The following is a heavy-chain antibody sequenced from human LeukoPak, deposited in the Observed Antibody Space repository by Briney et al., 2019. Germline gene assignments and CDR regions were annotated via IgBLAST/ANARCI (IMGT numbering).Heavy chain of an antibody. D-gene: IGHD2/OR15-2a*01. CDR1: GFTFDDYA. CDR2: ISWNRGSI. Sequence: GRSLRLSCAASGFTFDDYAMHWVRQAPGKGLEWVSGISWNRGSIGYADSVKGRFTISRDNAKNSLYLQMNSLRAEDTAVYYCAKVLKVIGYYYMDVWGKGTTVTVSS. CDR3: AKVLKVIGYYYMDV. J-gene: IGHJ6*03. V-gene: IGHV3-9*01.